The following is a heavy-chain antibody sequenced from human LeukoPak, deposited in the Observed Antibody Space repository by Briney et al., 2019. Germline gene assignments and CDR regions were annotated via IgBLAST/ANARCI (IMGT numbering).Heavy chain of an antibody. CDR1: GFTFSSYA. CDR2: ISASGGST. D-gene: IGHD4-17*01. CDR3: AKRPTVTTFWDY. Sequence: GGSLRLSCAASGFTFSSYAMTWVRQAPGKGLEWVSVISASGGSTYYADSVKGRFTISRDNSKNTLYLQMNSLRAEDTAVYYCAKRPTVTTFWDYWGQGTLVTVSS. J-gene: IGHJ4*02. V-gene: IGHV3-23*01.